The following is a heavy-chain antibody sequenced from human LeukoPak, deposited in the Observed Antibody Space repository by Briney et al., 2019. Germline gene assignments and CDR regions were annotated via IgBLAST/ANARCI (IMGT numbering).Heavy chain of an antibody. J-gene: IGHJ3*02. D-gene: IGHD5-24*01. V-gene: IGHV3-23*01. Sequence: GGTLRLSCAASGFTFSHYGMTWVRQAPGKGLEWVSAISGSGGSTYYAGSVKGRFTISRDNSRNTLYLQMNSLRAEDTAVYYCARDWGAGVWLQFQSGALDIWGQGTMVTVSS. CDR3: ARDWGAGVWLQFQSGALDI. CDR1: GFTFSHYG. CDR2: ISGSGGST.